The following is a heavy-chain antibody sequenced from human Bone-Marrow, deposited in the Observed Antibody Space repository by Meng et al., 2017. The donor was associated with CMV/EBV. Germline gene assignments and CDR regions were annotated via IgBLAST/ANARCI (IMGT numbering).Heavy chain of an antibody. J-gene: IGHJ4*01. CDR1: GYMFNTYI. CDR2: ISGYNAYT. Sequence: ASVKVSCKASGYMFNTYIISWVRQVPGQGLEWMGWISGYNAYTKHAQKFQGRVTMTTDTAKSTAYMELRTLGSDDTAVYYCASGREGFYWGPGTLVNVSS. V-gene: IGHV1-18*01. D-gene: IGHD1-14*01. CDR3: ASGREGFY.